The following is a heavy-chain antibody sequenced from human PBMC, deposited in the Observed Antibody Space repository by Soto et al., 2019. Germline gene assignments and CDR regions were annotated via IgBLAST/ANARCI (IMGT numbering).Heavy chain of an antibody. V-gene: IGHV4-31*03. CDR2: IYYSGST. J-gene: IGHJ4*02. CDR1: GGSISSGGYY. D-gene: IGHD3-10*01. CDR3: ARGGKRGSGSYPVAY. Sequence: QVQLQESGPGLVKPSQTLSLTCTVSGGSISSGGYYWSWIRQHPGKGLEWIGYIYYSGSTYYNPSLKSRVTISVDTSKNQFSLKRSSVTAADTAVYYCARGGKRGSGSYPVAYWGQGTLVTVSS.